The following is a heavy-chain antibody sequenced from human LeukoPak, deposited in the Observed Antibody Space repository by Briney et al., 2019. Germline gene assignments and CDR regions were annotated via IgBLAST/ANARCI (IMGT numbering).Heavy chain of an antibody. CDR3: ARGRRELRS. J-gene: IGHJ5*02. V-gene: IGHV3-23*01. Sequence: GRSLRLSCAASAFTFSSYAMTWGPQAPGKGLEWVSAITGSGRNTYYADSVKVGFPISRDRSKSTPSLQMNSLRAQDTGIYYCARGRRELRSWGQGTLVTVSS. D-gene: IGHD1-26*01. CDR2: ITGSGRNT. CDR1: AFTFSSYA.